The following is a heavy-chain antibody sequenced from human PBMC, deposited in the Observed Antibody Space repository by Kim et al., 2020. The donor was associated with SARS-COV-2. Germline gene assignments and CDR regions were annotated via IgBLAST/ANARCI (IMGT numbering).Heavy chain of an antibody. CDR2: INQDGSES. D-gene: IGHD3-10*02. J-gene: IGHJ4*02. CDR3: ARSVFGDNY. V-gene: IGHV3-7*01. Sequence: GGSLRRSCAASGFTFSHDWMTWVRQAPGKGLEWVANINQDGSESYYVDSVKGRFTISRDNAKNSLYLQMNSLRVEDTAVYYCARSVFGDNYWGQGTLVSVSS. CDR1: GFTFSHDW.